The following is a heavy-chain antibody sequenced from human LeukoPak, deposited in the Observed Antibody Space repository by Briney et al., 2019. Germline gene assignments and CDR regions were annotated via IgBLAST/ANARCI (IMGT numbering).Heavy chain of an antibody. J-gene: IGHJ4*02. V-gene: IGHV3-13*01. Sequence: GGSLRLSCAASGFNFKNYDFHWVRQAAGKRLEWVSGIGTVTDTFYLDSVEGRFTISRENAKNSFYLQMNGLRAGDTAVYYCARGWGGHGRSWGALDFWGQGILVNVSS. CDR1: GFNFKNYD. D-gene: IGHD3-16*01. CDR3: ARGWGGHGRSWGALDF. CDR2: IGTVTDT.